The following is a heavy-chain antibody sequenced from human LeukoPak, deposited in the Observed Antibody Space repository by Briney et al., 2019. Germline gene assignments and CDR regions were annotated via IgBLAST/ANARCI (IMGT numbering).Heavy chain of an antibody. D-gene: IGHD4-23*01. V-gene: IGHV1-2*02. J-gene: IGHJ6*02. Sequence: GASVKVSCKASGYTFTGYYMHWVRQAPGQGLELMGWINPNSGGTNYAQKFQGRVTMTRDTSISTAYMELSRLRSDDTAVCYCARAYGGNNYYYFGMDVWGQGTTVTVSS. CDR2: INPNSGGT. CDR3: ARAYGGNNYYYFGMDV. CDR1: GYTFTGYY.